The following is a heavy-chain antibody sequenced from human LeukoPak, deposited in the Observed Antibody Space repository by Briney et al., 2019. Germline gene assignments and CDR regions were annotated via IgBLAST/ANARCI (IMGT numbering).Heavy chain of an antibody. CDR1: GYTFTSYG. D-gene: IGHD5-24*01. CDR3: TREMATIVNQFDY. CDR2: ISPYNGNT. V-gene: IGHV1-18*01. J-gene: IGHJ4*02. Sequence: GASVKVSCKASGYTFTSYGISWVRQAPGQGLEWMGWISPYNGNTNYAQKLQGRVTMTTDTSTTTAYMELRSLRSDDTAVYYCTREMATIVNQFDYWGQGTLVTVSS.